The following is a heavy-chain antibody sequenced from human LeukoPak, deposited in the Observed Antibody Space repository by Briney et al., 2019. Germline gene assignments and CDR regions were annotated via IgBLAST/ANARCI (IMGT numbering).Heavy chain of an antibody. CDR1: GLTFSTYW. V-gene: IGHV3-7*01. D-gene: IGHD2-21*01. J-gene: IGHJ4*02. CDR2: IKQDGSEK. Sequence: GGSLRLSCAASGLTFSTYWMSWVRQAPGKGLEWVANIKQDGSEKDYVDSVKGRFTISRDNAKNSLYLQMNSLRAEDTAVYYCARPTDRSYCGGDCFDYWGQGTLVTVSS. CDR3: ARPTDRSYCGGDCFDY.